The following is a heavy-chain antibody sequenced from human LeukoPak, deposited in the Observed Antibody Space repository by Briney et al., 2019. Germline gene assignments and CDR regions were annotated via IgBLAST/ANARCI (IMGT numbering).Heavy chain of an antibody. J-gene: IGHJ4*02. CDR1: GFTFSSYG. CDR2: TSSSSDSI. V-gene: IGHV3-48*01. CDR3: AKDGQGLTYYFDY. Sequence: GGSLRLSCAASGFTFSSYGMNWVRQAPGKRLEWVSYTSSSSDSIYYADSVKGRFTISRDNAENSLYLQMNSLRAEDTAVYYCAKDGQGLTYYFDYWGQGTLVTVSS. D-gene: IGHD3-16*01.